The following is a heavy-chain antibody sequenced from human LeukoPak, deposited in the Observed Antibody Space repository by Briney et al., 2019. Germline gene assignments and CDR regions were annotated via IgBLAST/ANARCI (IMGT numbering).Heavy chain of an antibody. CDR3: ARAPANKYDSRLSEDY. CDR1: GYTFTGYY. D-gene: IGHD3-22*01. V-gene: IGHV1-46*01. J-gene: IGHJ4*02. Sequence: GASVKVSCKASGYTFTGYYIHWVRQAPGQGLEWMGIINPGDGTTSCAQKFQGRVTMTRDTSTSTVYMELRSLRSEDTAVYYCARAPANKYDSRLSEDYWGQGTLVTVSS. CDR2: INPGDGTT.